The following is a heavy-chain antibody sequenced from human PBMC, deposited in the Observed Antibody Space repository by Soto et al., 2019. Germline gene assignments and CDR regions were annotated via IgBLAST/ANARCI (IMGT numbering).Heavy chain of an antibody. CDR1: GGSITGYY. CDR3: ARHSYYSNPLRFDP. CDR2: IHYSGST. D-gene: IGHD4-4*01. Sequence: QVQLQESGPGLVQPSETLSLTCTVSGGSITGYYWSWIRQPPGKGPEWIGNIHYSGSTNYNPSLKSRDTISVDTSKNQFSLRLSSVTAAETAVYYCARHSYYSNPLRFDPWGQGTLVTVSS. V-gene: IGHV4-59*08. J-gene: IGHJ5*02.